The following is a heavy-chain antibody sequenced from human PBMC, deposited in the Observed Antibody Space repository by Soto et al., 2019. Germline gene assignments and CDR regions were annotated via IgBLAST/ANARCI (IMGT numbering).Heavy chain of an antibody. CDR2: ISDSDRGSAT. D-gene: IGHD3-10*01. V-gene: IGHV3-11*01. CDR1: GFSMSDHF. Sequence: QVQLVESGGDLVKPGGSLRLSCAASGFSMSDHFMSWIRQAPGKGLEWVSYISDSDRGSATQYGDSVKGRFIISRDNAKNSLYLKMNSLRVEDTAVYYCARESWANPDYWGQGTLVTVSS. CDR3: ARESWANPDY. J-gene: IGHJ4*02.